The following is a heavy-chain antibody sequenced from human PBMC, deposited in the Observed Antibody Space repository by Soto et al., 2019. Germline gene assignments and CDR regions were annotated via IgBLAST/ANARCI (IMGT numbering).Heavy chain of an antibody. Sequence: RLSCTVSGFAFNNYGINWVRQAPGKGLEWVSSISKSAYTYYSDSVTGRFTISRDNAKNSVSLQMNTLRVEDTAVYYCAREDSIIIPAVSDFWGQGTLVTVSS. CDR3: AREDSIIIPAVSDF. CDR1: GFAFNNYG. V-gene: IGHV3-21*01. CDR2: ISKSAYT. D-gene: IGHD2-2*01. J-gene: IGHJ4*02.